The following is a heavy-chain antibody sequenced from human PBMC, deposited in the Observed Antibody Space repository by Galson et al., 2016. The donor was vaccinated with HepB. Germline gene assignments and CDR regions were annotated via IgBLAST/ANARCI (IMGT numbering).Heavy chain of an antibody. D-gene: IGHD2-15*01. CDR2: IVYTGTT. CDR1: GDSITNSPCY. CDR3: ARSNLEPTRRYFDS. V-gene: IGHV4-31*11. J-gene: IGHJ4*02. Sequence: TLSLTCDVSGDSITNSPCYWNWLRQLPGKGLEWIGYIVYTGTTHYNPSLESRLTISLDAPGTQFSLRLNSVTAADTARYYCARSNLEPTRRYFDSWGQGTLVTVSS.